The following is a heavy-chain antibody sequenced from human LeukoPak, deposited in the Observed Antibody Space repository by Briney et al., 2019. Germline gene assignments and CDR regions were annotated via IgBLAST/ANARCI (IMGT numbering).Heavy chain of an antibody. V-gene: IGHV3-7*01. CDR3: ARDGGIIRFGGQDV. CDR1: GFTFSDYW. CDR2: MNRDGSEK. D-gene: IGHD3-16*01. J-gene: IGHJ6*02. Sequence: GGSLRLSCAASGFTFSDYWLSWVRQAPGKGLEWVANMNRDGSEKNYVDSMKGRITISRDNAKNSLYLQMNSLRVEDTAEYYCARDGGIIRFGGQDVWGQGTTVTVS.